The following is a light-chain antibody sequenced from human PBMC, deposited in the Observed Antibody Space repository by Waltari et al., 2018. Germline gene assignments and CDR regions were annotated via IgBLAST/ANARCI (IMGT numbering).Light chain of an antibody. CDR2: AAS. Sequence: DIQLTQSPSFLSASVGDRVTITCRASQGISSYLGWYQQKPGKAPKVLIYAASTLQSGVPSRFGGSGSRTEFTLTSSSLQPEDFATYYCQQLNSYPYTFGQGTKLEIK. V-gene: IGKV1-9*01. CDR3: QQLNSYPYT. J-gene: IGKJ2*01. CDR1: QGISSY.